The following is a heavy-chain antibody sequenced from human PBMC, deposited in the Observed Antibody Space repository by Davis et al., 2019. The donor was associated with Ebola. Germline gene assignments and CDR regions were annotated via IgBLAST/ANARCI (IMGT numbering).Heavy chain of an antibody. CDR2: INHSGSTGST. CDR3: ARKPARWENWFDP. D-gene: IGHD2-2*01. J-gene: IGHJ5*02. Sequence: SETLSLTCAVYGGSFSGYYWSWIRQPPGKGLEWIGEINHSGSTGSTNYNPSLKSRVTISVDTSKNQFSLKLSSVTAADTAVYHCARKPARWENWFDPWGQGTLVTVSS. CDR1: GGSFSGYY. V-gene: IGHV4-34*01.